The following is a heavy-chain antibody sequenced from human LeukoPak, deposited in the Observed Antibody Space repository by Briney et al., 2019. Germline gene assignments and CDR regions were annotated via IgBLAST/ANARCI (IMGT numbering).Heavy chain of an antibody. D-gene: IGHD2-2*01. CDR2: MNPNSGNT. Sequence: SVKVSCKASGYTFTSYDINWVRQATGQGLEWMGWMNPNSGNTGYAQKFQGRVTMTRNTSISTAYMELSSLRSEDTAVYYCARAGDIVVVPDNWFDPWGQGTLVTVSS. V-gene: IGHV1-8*01. CDR1: GYTFTSYD. J-gene: IGHJ5*02. CDR3: ARAGDIVVVPDNWFDP.